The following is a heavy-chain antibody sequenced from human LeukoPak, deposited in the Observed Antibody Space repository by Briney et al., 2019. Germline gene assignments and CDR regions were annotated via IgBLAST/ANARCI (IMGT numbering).Heavy chain of an antibody. Sequence: GGSLRLSCAASGFTFSSYAVSWVRQAPEKGLEWVSTVSHGGDSTYYADSVKGRFTISRDNAKNMLYLQMNSLRAEDTAVYYCTRVGAARHFDSWGQGTLVTVSS. D-gene: IGHD1-26*01. V-gene: IGHV3-23*01. J-gene: IGHJ4*02. CDR1: GFTFSSYA. CDR2: VSHGGDST. CDR3: TRVGAARHFDS.